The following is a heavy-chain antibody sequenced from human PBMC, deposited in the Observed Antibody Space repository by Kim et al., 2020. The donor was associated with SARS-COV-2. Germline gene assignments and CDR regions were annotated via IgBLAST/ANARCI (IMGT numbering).Heavy chain of an antibody. CDR2: GGT. V-gene: IGHV4-34*01. CDR3: ARRSAGVDY. J-gene: IGHJ4*02. Sequence: GGTNYDPSLKSRVTISVDTYKNQFSLSLSSVTAADTGIYYCARRSAGVDYWGQGTLVTVSS.